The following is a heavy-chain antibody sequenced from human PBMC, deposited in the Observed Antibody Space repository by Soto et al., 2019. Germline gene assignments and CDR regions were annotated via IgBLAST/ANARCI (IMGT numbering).Heavy chain of an antibody. D-gene: IGHD1-26*01. CDR2: IWYDGSNK. V-gene: IGHV3-30*04. CDR3: AGVKARWYGMDV. J-gene: IGHJ6*02. CDR1: GFTFGDYA. Sequence: LRLSCAASGFTFGDYAMHWVRQAPGKGLEWVAVIWYDGSNKYYADSVKGRFTISRDNSKNTLSLQMNSLRAEDTAVYYCAGVKARWYGMDVWGQGTPVTVSS.